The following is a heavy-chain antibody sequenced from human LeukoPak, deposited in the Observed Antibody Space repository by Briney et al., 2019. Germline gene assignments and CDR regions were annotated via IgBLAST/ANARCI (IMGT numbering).Heavy chain of an antibody. CDR2: ITSSSSAI. Sequence: SGGSLRLSCIASGFTFSSYSMNWVRQAPGKGLEWLSYITSSSSAIYYAGSVKGRFTISRDNSKNTLYLQMDSLRAEDTAVYYCANLGMSTRQDYWGQGTLVTVSS. D-gene: IGHD3-16*01. J-gene: IGHJ4*02. CDR3: ANLGMSTRQDY. V-gene: IGHV3-48*01. CDR1: GFTFSSYS.